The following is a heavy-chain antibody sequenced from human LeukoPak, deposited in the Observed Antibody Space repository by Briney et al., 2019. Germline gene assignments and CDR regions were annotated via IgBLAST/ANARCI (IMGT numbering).Heavy chain of an antibody. CDR3: ARVQYGSGSYPNFDY. V-gene: IGHV4-31*03. CDR1: GDSISSRTYY. J-gene: IGHJ4*02. CDR2: IWNSGST. D-gene: IGHD3-10*01. Sequence: PSETLSLTCSVSGDSISSRTYYWTWIRQHPEKGLEWIGYIWNSGSTYYNPSLKSRVTISVDTSKNQFSLKLSSVTAADTAVYYCARVQYGSGSYPNFDYWGQGTLVTVSS.